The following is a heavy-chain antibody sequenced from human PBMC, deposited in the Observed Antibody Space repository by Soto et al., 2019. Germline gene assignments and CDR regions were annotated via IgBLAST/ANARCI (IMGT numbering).Heavy chain of an antibody. J-gene: IGHJ4*02. Sequence: GGSLRLSCAASGFTFSYYSMNWVRQAPGKGLEWISYISTSSSMIKYAASVKGRFTISRDNARNSLYLHMNGLRAEDTAVYYCARLYTTDNSWGQGTLVTVSS. CDR3: ARLYTTDNS. V-gene: IGHV3-48*04. D-gene: IGHD2-2*02. CDR2: ISTSSSMI. CDR1: GFTFSYYS.